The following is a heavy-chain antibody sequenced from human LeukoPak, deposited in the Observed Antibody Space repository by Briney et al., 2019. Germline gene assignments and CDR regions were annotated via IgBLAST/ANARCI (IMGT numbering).Heavy chain of an antibody. CDR2: ISSSPSTI. Sequence: PGGSLRLSCAASGFTFSSYEMNWVRQAPGKGLESVSYISSSPSTIYYADSVKGRFTISRDNAKNSLYLQMNSLRAEDTAVYYCARSTWSSGSLIDYWGQGTLVTVSS. D-gene: IGHD3-10*01. CDR3: ARSTWSSGSLIDY. CDR1: GFTFSSYE. J-gene: IGHJ4*02. V-gene: IGHV3-48*03.